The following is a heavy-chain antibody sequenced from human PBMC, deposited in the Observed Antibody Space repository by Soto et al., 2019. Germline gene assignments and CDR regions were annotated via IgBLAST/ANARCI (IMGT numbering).Heavy chain of an antibody. J-gene: IGHJ3*02. V-gene: IGHV3-21*01. Sequence: EVQLVESGGGLVKPGRSLRLSCAASGFTFSNSIINWVRQAPGQGLEWVSSISGSSDFLYYADSVKGRFTISRDTATNSLYLQMNSLRAEDTAVYYCATSTWYAFDIWGQGTMVTVSS. D-gene: IGHD6-13*01. CDR2: ISGSSDFL. CDR1: GFTFSNSI. CDR3: ATSTWYAFDI.